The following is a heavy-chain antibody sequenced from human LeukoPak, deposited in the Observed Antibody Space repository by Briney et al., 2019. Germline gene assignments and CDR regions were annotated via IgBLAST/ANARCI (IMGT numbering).Heavy chain of an antibody. CDR3: AREASSGSAFDI. V-gene: IGHV1-18*01. D-gene: IGHD3-10*01. Sequence: ASVKVSCRASGYTFTSYGISWVRQAPGQGLEWMGWISAYNGNTNYAQKLQGRVTMTTDTSTSTAYMELRSLRSDDTAVYYCAREASSGSAFDIWGQGTMVTVSS. CDR2: ISAYNGNT. CDR1: GYTFTSYG. J-gene: IGHJ3*02.